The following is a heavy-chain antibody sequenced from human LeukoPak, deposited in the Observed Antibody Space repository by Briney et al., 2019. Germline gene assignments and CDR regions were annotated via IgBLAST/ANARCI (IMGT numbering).Heavy chain of an antibody. J-gene: IGHJ4*02. D-gene: IGHD3-22*01. CDR3: ARATWLPVGLYYYDSRGYYYYFDY. CDR2: INHSGST. V-gene: IGHV4-34*01. CDR1: GGSFSGYY. Sequence: SETLSLTCAVYGGSFSGYYWSWIRQPPGKGLEWIGEINHSGSTNYNPSLKSRVTISVDTSKNQFSLKLSSVTAADTAVYYCARATWLPVGLYYYDSRGYYYYFDYWGQGTLVTVSS.